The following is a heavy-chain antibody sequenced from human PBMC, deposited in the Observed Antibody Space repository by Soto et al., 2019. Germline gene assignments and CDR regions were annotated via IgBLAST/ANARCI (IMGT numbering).Heavy chain of an antibody. CDR3: ARDNVGDYYDSSYYYGMDV. V-gene: IGHV1-69*13. CDR1: GGTFSSYA. J-gene: IGHJ6*02. D-gene: IGHD3-22*01. Sequence: SVKVSCKASGGTFSSYAISWVRQAPGQGLEWMGGIIPIFGTANYAQKFQGRVTITADESTSTAYMELSSLRSEDTAVYYCARDNVGDYYDSSYYYGMDVWGQGTTVTVSS. CDR2: IIPIFGTA.